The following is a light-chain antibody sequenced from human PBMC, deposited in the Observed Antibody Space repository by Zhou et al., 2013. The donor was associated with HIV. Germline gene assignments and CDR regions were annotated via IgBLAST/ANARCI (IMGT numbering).Light chain of an antibody. CDR1: QSISSY. J-gene: IGKJ2*01. V-gene: IGKV1-39*01. CDR3: QQSYSTPTT. Sequence: DIQMTQSPSSLSASVGDRVTITCRASQSISSYLNWYQQKLGKAPKLLIYAASSLQSGVPSRFSGSGSGTDFTLTISSLQPEDFATYYCQQSYSTPTTFGQGTKLGDQT. CDR2: AAS.